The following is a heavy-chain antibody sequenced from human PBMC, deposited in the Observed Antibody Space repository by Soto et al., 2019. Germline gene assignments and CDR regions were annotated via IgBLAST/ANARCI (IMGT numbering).Heavy chain of an antibody. CDR1: GFPFSSYW. CDR2: IKQDGSEK. V-gene: IGHV3-7*01. CDR3: ARVYGYCSGGSCYHHYYYYYYMDG. Sequence: GGSLRLSCAASGFPFSSYWMIWVRQAPGKGLEWVANIKQDGSEKYYVDSVKGRFTISRDNAKNSLYLQMNSLRAEDRAVYYCARVYGYCSGGSCYHHYYYYYYMDGWGKGTRVTVCS. D-gene: IGHD2-15*01. J-gene: IGHJ6*03.